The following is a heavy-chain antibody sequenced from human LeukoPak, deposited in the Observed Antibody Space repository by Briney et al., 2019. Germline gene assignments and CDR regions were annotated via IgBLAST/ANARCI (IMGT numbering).Heavy chain of an antibody. CDR3: ARAPSLVVTASPWLGWFDP. J-gene: IGHJ5*02. CDR1: GGTFSSYA. Sequence: GASVKVSCKAAGGTFSSYAISWVRQAPGQGLEWMGGIIPIFGTAKYAQKFQGRVTITADELPRTAYMELSSLRSEDTAVYYCARAPSLVVTASPWLGWFDPWGQGTLVTVSS. V-gene: IGHV1-69*13. D-gene: IGHD2-21*02. CDR2: IIPIFGTA.